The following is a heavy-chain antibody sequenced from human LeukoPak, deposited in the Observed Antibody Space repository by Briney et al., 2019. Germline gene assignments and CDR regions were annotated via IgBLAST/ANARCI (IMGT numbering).Heavy chain of an antibody. Sequence: SVKVSCKASGDTFIPYTFSWVRQAPGQGLEWMGRIIPSLDISNYAQKFQGRVTITADKSTSTAYMEPSSLRSEDTAVYYCARTAEVTAYFQHWGQGTLVTVSS. CDR1: GDTFIPYT. V-gene: IGHV1-69*02. CDR2: IIPSLDIS. D-gene: IGHD2-21*01. CDR3: ARTAEVTAYFQH. J-gene: IGHJ1*01.